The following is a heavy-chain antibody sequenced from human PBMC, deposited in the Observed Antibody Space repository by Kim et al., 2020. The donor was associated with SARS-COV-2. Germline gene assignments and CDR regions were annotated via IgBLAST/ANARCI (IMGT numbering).Heavy chain of an antibody. D-gene: IGHD1-1*01. J-gene: IGHJ6*02. CDR1: GGSISSYY. CDR2: IYYSGST. CDR3: ARSGTKSTRKWFPVGDSGMDV. V-gene: IGHV4-59*13. Sequence: SETLSLTCTVSGGSISSYYWSWIRQPPGKGLEWIGYIYYSGSTNYNPSLKSRVTISVDTSKNQFSLKLSSVTAADTAVYYCARSGTKSTRKWFPVGDSGMDVWGQGTTVTVSS.